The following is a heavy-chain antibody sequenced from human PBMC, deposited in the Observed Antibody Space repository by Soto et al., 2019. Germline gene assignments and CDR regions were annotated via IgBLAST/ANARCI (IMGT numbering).Heavy chain of an antibody. CDR3: SADRPDIGVGWWV. CDR1: GSGFIKSG. Sequence: SVKVSCKASGSGFIKSGIQWVRQAHGQRLEWIGWIVVASGQTNYAQNFRGRVAITRDTSTATAYIELTGLTSEDTAVYFCSADRPDIGVGWWVWGQGTTVTASS. J-gene: IGHJ6*02. CDR2: IVVASGQT. D-gene: IGHD2-15*01. V-gene: IGHV1-58*02.